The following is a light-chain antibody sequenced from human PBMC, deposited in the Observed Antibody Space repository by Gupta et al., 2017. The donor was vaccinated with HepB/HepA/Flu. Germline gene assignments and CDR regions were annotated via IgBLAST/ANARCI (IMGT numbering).Light chain of an antibody. CDR1: SFGENY. Sequence: SYDLPQPPSVSVSPGQTASITCSGDSFGENYACRYQQKPSQSPVLVIDEKKNRPSGIPEGFSGASSGNTATLTISGNKEMDEDDYYGQAGDSSVVFGGGTKLTVL. CDR3: QAGDSSVV. CDR2: EKK. V-gene: IGLV3-1*01. J-gene: IGLJ2*01.